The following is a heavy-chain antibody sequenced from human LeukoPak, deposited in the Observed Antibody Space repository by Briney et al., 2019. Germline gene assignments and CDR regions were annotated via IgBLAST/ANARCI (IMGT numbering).Heavy chain of an antibody. CDR3: AKDRRSTITNNWFDP. CDR1: GFSFSTYG. CDR2: IRYDGSNK. D-gene: IGHD2-2*01. J-gene: IGHJ5*02. Sequence: PGGSLRLSCAASGFSFSTYGMHWVRQAPGKGLEWMTFIRYDGSNKYYADSVKGRFTISRDNSKNTLYLQMNSLRAEDTAVYYCAKDRRSTITNNWFDPWGQGTLVTVSS. V-gene: IGHV3-30*02.